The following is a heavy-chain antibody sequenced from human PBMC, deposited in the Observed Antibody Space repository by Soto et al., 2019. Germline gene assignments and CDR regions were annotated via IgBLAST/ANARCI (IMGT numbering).Heavy chain of an antibody. D-gene: IGHD6-19*01. CDR3: AREDEPIAVACTDY. V-gene: IGHV1-18*01. Sequence: QVQLVQSGAEVKKPGASVKVSCKASGYTFTSYGISWVRQAPGKGIEWMGWISAYNGNTNYAQKLQGRVPMTTDTSTSTAYMELRSLRSDDTAVYYCAREDEPIAVACTDYWGQGTLVTVSA. J-gene: IGHJ4*02. CDR2: ISAYNGNT. CDR1: GYTFTSYG.